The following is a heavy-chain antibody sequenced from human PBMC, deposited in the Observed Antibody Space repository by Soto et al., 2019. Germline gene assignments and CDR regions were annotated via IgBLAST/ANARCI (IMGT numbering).Heavy chain of an antibody. D-gene: IGHD3-3*01. J-gene: IGHJ6*03. V-gene: IGHV4-59*08. Sequence: SETLSLTCTVSGGSISSYYWSWIRQPPGKGLEWIGYVSYSGSTNYNPSLKSRVTISVDTSKNQFSLKLSSVTAADTAVYYCARSYYDFWSGDYYYYMDVWGKGTTVTVSS. CDR3: ARSYYDFWSGDYYYYMDV. CDR1: GGSISSYY. CDR2: VSYSGST.